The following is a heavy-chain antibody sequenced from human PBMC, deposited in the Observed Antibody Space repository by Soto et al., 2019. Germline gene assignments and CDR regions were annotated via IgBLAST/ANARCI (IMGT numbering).Heavy chain of an antibody. CDR2: ISAYNGNT. D-gene: IGHD3-22*01. Sequence: QVQLVQSGAEVKKPGASVKVSCKASGYTFTSYGISWVRQAPGQGIEWMGWISAYNGNTNYAQKLQGRVTMTTDTSTSTAYMELRSLRSDDTAVYYCARDLYNYDIDQSLGWFDPWGQGTLVTVSS. CDR1: GYTFTSYG. V-gene: IGHV1-18*04. J-gene: IGHJ5*02. CDR3: ARDLYNYDIDQSLGWFDP.